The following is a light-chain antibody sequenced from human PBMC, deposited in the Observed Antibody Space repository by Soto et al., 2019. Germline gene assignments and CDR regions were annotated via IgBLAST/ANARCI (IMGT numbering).Light chain of an antibody. CDR2: EGT. V-gene: IGLV2-23*01. CDR3: CSSAGSSLYV. CDR1: SSDVGTYDL. J-gene: IGLJ1*01. Sequence: QSVLTQPASVSGSHGQSSAISCSGTSSDVGTYDLVSWYQQHPGKAPKLMIYEGTKRPSGVSNRFSGSKSANTASLTISGLQPEDEADYYCCSSAGSSLYVFGSGTKVTVL.